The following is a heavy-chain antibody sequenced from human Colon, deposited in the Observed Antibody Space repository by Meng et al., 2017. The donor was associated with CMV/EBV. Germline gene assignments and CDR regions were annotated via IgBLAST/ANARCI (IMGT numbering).Heavy chain of an antibody. CDR1: GYTFTNYG. V-gene: IGHV1-18*01. Sequence: ASVKVSCKASGYTFTNYGITWVRQATGQGLEWMGWIRAANGHTKYAQNLQGRVTMTTDTSTSTVYMELRSLRSDDTAVYYCARQYFPYPAASVCDYWGHGTLVTVSS. CDR3: ARQYFPYPAASVCDY. J-gene: IGHJ4*01. CDR2: IRAANGHT. D-gene: IGHD3-9*01.